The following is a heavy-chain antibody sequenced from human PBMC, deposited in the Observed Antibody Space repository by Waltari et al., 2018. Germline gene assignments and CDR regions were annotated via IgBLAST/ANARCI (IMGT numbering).Heavy chain of an antibody. D-gene: IGHD3-3*01. V-gene: IGHV4-39*07. Sequence: QLQLQESGPGLVKPSETLSLTCTVSGGSISSSSYYWGWIRQPPGKGLEWIGSIYYSGSTYYNPSLKSRVNISVDTSKNQFSRKLSSVTAADTAVYYCARSRYDFWSGYFSGGAFDIWGQGTMVTVSS. CDR3: ARSRYDFWSGYFSGGAFDI. CDR2: IYYSGST. J-gene: IGHJ3*02. CDR1: GGSISSSSYY.